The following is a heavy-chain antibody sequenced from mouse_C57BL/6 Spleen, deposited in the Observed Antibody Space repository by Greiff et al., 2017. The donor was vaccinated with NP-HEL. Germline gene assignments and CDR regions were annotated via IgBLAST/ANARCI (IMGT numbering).Heavy chain of an antibody. V-gene: IGHV1-26*01. J-gene: IGHJ3*01. CDR1: GYTFTDYY. Sequence: VQLQQSGPELVKPGASVKISCKASGYTFTDYYMNWVKQSHGKSLEWIGDINPNNGGTSYNQKFKGKATLTVDKSSSTAYMELRSLTSEDSAVYYCARGYGSSYDYWGQGTLVTVSA. CDR2: INPNNGGT. D-gene: IGHD1-1*01. CDR3: ARGYGSSYDY.